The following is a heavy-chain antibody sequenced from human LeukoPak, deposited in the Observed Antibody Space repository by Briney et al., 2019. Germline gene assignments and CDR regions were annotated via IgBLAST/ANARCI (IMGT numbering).Heavy chain of an antibody. CDR2: ISSSSSYI. Sequence: GGSLRLSCAASGFTFSSYSMNWVRQAPGKGLEWVSSISSSSSYIYYADSVKGRFTISRDNAKNSLYLQMNSLRAEDTAVYYCARDSSSTRYNWFDPWGQGTLVTVSS. D-gene: IGHD2-2*01. CDR1: GFTFSSYS. J-gene: IGHJ5*02. V-gene: IGHV3-21*01. CDR3: ARDSSSTRYNWFDP.